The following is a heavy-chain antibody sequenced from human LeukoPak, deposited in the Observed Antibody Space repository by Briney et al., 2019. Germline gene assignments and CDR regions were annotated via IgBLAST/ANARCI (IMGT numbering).Heavy chain of an antibody. D-gene: IGHD3-10*01. J-gene: IGHJ4*02. CDR2: IYYSGST. V-gene: IGHV4-31*03. CDR3: ARHMVRGVTRSPLGMDV. Sequence: SETLSLTCTVSGGSISSGGYYWSWIRQHPGKGLEWIGYIYYSGSTYYNPSLKSRVTISVDTSKNQFSLKLSSVTAADTAVYYCARHMVRGVTRSPLGMDVWGQGALVTVSS. CDR1: GGSISSGGYY.